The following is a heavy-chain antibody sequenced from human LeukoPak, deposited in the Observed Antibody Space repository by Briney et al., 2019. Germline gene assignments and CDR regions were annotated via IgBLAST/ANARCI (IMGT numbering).Heavy chain of an antibody. J-gene: IGHJ6*02. Sequence: GGSLRLSCAASGFTFSNAWMSWVRQAPGKGLEWVGRIKSKTDGGTTDYAAPVKGRFTISRDDSKNTLYLQMNSLKTEDTAVYYCTAAEWTDYGMDVWGQGTTVTVSS. D-gene: IGHD3-3*01. CDR3: TAAEWTDYGMDV. CDR1: GFTFSNAW. V-gene: IGHV3-15*01. CDR2: IKSKTDGGTT.